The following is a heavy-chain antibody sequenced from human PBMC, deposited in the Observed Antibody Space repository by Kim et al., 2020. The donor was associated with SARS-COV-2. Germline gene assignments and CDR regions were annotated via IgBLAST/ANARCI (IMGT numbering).Heavy chain of an antibody. J-gene: IGHJ6*03. Sequence: GWMNPNSGNTGYAQKFQGRVTMTRNTSISTAYMELSSLRSEDTAMYYCARGRVVPAAIWVHYYYYYMDVWGKGTTVTVSS. CDR3: ARGRVVPAAIWVHYYYYYMDV. V-gene: IGHV1-8*01. D-gene: IGHD2-2*02. CDR2: MNPNSGNT.